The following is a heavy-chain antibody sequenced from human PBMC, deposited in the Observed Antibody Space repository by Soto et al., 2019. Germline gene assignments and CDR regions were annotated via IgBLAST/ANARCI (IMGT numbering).Heavy chain of an antibody. CDR2: INAGNGNT. CDR1: GYTFTSYA. Sequence: ASVKVSCKASGYTFTSYAMHWVRQAPGQRLEWMGWINAGNGNTKYSQKFQGRVTITRDTSASTAYMELSSLRSEDTAVYYCASGITMVRGSYGMDVWGQGTTVTVSS. V-gene: IGHV1-3*01. J-gene: IGHJ6*02. D-gene: IGHD3-10*01. CDR3: ASGITMVRGSYGMDV.